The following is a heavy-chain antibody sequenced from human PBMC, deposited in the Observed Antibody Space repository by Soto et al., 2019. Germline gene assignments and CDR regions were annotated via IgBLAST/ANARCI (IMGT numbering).Heavy chain of an antibody. J-gene: IGHJ6*02. CDR2: ISSSGSTI. CDR3: ARGHKGGYYYYGMDV. CDR1: GFTFSSYE. V-gene: IGHV3-48*03. Sequence: PGGSLRLSCAASGFTFSSYEMNWVRQAPGKGLEWVSYISSSGSTIYYADSVKGRFTISRDNAKNSLYLQMNSLRAEDTAVYYCARGHKGGYYYYGMDVWGQGTTVTVSS.